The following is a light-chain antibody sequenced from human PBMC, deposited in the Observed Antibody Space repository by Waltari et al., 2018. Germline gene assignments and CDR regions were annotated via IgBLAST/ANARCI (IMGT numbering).Light chain of an antibody. Sequence: DIKMTQSPSTLSASVGDRVTITCRASQRISRWLAWYQQKPGKAPKLLIYKASNLASGVPSRFSGSGAGTEFTLTINSLQPDDFATYYCQQYNTYSNSFGLGTKVEI. V-gene: IGKV1-5*03. CDR1: QRISRW. J-gene: IGKJ2*03. CDR3: QQYNTYSNS. CDR2: KAS.